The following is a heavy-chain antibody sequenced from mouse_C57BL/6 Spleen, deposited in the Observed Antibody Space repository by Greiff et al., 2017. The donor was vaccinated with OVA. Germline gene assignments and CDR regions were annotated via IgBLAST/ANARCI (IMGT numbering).Heavy chain of an antibody. CDR3: TRSGGVGTEAIDY. Sequence: QVQLQQPGAELVRPGSSVKLSCKASGYTFTSYWMHWVKQRPIQGLEWIGNIDPSDSETHYNQKFKDKATLTVDKSSSTAYMQLSSLTSEDSAVYYCTRSGGVGTEAIDYWGQGTSVTVSS. V-gene: IGHV1-52*01. D-gene: IGHD4-1*01. CDR2: IDPSDSET. J-gene: IGHJ4*01. CDR1: GYTFTSYW.